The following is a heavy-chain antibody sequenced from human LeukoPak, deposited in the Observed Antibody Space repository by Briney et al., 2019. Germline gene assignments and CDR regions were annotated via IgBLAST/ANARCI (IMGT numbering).Heavy chain of an antibody. CDR3: ASNDRWIGPQGAFDI. CDR2: IYPGDSDT. V-gene: IGHV5-51*01. J-gene: IGHJ3*02. CDR1: GYSFTSYW. Sequence: GESLKISCKGSGYSFTSYWIGWVRQMPGKGLEWMGIIYPGDSDTRYSPPFQGQVTISADKSISTAYLQWSSLKASDTAMYYCASNDRWIGPQGAFDIWGQGAMVTVSS. D-gene: IGHD1-1*01.